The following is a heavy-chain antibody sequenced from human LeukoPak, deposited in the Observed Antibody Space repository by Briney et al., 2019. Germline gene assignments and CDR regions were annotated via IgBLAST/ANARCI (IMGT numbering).Heavy chain of an antibody. J-gene: IGHJ5*02. V-gene: IGHV3-9*01. Sequence: PGGSLRLSCAASGFTFDDYAMHWVRQAPGKGLEWVSGISWNSGSIGYADSVRGRFTISRDNAKNSLYLQMNSLRAEDTAVYYCARALARFSSGPKFDPWGQGTLVTVSS. CDR2: ISWNSGSI. D-gene: IGHD3-10*01. CDR3: ARALARFSSGPKFDP. CDR1: GFTFDDYA.